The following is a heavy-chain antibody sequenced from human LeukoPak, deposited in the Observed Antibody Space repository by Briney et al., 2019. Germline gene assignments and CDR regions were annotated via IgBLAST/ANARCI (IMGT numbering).Heavy chain of an antibody. CDR1: GYTLTELS. D-gene: IGHD3-22*01. V-gene: IGHV1-24*01. J-gene: IGHJ4*02. CDR2: FDPEDGET. Sequence: ASVKVSCKVSGYTLTELSMRWVRQAPGKGLEWMGGFDPEDGETIYAQKLQGRVTMTEDTSTDTAYMELSSLRSEDTAVYYCATLDGGYYDSSGYLYYFDYWGQGTLVTVSS. CDR3: ATLDGGYYDSSGYLYYFDY.